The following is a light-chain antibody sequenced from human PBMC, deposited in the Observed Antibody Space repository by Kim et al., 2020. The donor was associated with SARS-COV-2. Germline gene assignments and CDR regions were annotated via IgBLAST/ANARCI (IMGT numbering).Light chain of an antibody. V-gene: IGKV1-5*03. CDR1: QSISSW. CDR2: KAS. Sequence: DIQMIQSPSTLSASVGDRFTITCRASQSISSWLAWYQQKPGKAPNLLIYKASTLESVVPSRFSGSGSGTEFTLTISSLQPDDFATYYCQQYNSNSVTFGQGTKVDIK. CDR3: QQYNSNSVT. J-gene: IGKJ1*01.